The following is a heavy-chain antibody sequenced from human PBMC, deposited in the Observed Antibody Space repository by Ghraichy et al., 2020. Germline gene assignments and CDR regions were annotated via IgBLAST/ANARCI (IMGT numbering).Heavy chain of an antibody. CDR1: GYTFTGYY. Sequence: ASVKVSCKASGYTFTGYYMHWVRQAPGQGLEWMGWINPNSGGTRYAQKFQGRVTMTRDTSMSTAYMELTILTSDDTAVFFCARVHDCSRASCYLGGPFDYWGQGTLLTVSS. V-gene: IGHV1-2*02. CDR2: INPNSGGT. D-gene: IGHD2-2*01. CDR3: ARVHDCSRASCYLGGPFDY. J-gene: IGHJ4*02.